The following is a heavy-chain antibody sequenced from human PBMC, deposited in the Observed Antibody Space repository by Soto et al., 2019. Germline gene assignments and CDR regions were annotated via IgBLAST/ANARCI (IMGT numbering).Heavy chain of an antibody. V-gene: IGHV3-15*01. D-gene: IGHD6-19*01. CDR2: IKSKTDGGTT. CDR3: ARDQSMYSSGWPYYYYGMDV. CDR1: GFTFSNAW. Sequence: PGGSLRLSCAASGFTFSNAWMSWVRQAPGKGLEWVGRIKSKTDGGTTDYAAPVKGRFTISRDNSKNTLYLQMNSPRAEDTAVYYCARDQSMYSSGWPYYYYGMDVWGQGTTVTVSS. J-gene: IGHJ6*02.